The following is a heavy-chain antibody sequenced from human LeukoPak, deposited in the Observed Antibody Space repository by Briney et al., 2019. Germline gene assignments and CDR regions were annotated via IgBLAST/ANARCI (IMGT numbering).Heavy chain of an antibody. V-gene: IGHV4-61*02. J-gene: IGHJ4*02. CDR1: GGSISSGSYY. CDR2: IYTSGST. D-gene: IGHD1-14*01. CDR3: ARDSGIKEPYDY. Sequence: SETLSLTCTVSGGSISSGSYYWSWIRQPAGKGLEWIGRIYTSGSTNYNPSLKSRVTISVDTSKNQFSLKLSSVTAADTAVYYCARDSGIKEPYDYWGQGTLVTVSS.